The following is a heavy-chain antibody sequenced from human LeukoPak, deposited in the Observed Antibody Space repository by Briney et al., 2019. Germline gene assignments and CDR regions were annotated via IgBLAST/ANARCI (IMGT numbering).Heavy chain of an antibody. CDR3: ARDLPIDY. CDR2: VYDIGST. CDR1: GGSIGSHY. D-gene: IGHD5/OR15-5a*01. J-gene: IGHJ4*02. V-gene: IGHV4-59*11. Sequence: LETLSLTCTVSGGSIGSHYWTWIRQTPGKGLEWIGYVYDIGSTKYNPSLKSRVTISVDTSKNQFSLKLSSVTAADTAVYYCARDLPIDYWGQGTLVTVSS.